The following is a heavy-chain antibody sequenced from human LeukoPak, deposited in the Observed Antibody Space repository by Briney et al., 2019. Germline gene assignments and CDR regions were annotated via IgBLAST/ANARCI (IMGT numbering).Heavy chain of an antibody. Sequence: RGSLRLSCAASGFTFSDYYMSWIRQAPGKGLEWVSHISGSSSDTKYADSVKGRFTISRDNAENSLYLQMNTLRGDDTAVYYCARLGGWSFDYWGQGTLVTVSS. CDR1: GFTFSDYY. CDR2: ISGSSSDT. V-gene: IGHV3-11*03. D-gene: IGHD3-16*01. J-gene: IGHJ4*02. CDR3: ARLGGWSFDY.